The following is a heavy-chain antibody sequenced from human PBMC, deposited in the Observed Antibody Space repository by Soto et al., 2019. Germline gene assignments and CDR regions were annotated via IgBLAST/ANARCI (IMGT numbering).Heavy chain of an antibody. CDR2: IAGSGATT. Sequence: EVQVLESGGGLVQPGGSLRLSCAASGFTFSSNDMTWVRPAPRKGLEWVSTIAGSGATTYYADFVEGRFTVSRDNSKTTVYFQMNNLRADDTALYYCAKNSGWFDSWGQGTLVTVSS. V-gene: IGHV3-23*01. D-gene: IGHD3-10*01. CDR1: GFTFSSND. J-gene: IGHJ5*01. CDR3: AKNSGWFDS.